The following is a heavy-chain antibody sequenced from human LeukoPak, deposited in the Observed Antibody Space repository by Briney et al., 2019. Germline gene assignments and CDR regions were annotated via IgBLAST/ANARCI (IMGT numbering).Heavy chain of an antibody. Sequence: GGSLRLSCAASGFTFSSYAMSWVRQAPGKGLEWVSAISGSGGSTYYADSVKGRFTISRDNSKNTLYLQMNSLRAEDTAVYYCAKDIGVVDGPPPSYFDYWGQGTLVTVSS. D-gene: IGHD2-15*01. J-gene: IGHJ4*02. CDR3: AKDIGVVDGPPPSYFDY. CDR1: GFTFSSYA. CDR2: ISGSGGST. V-gene: IGHV3-23*01.